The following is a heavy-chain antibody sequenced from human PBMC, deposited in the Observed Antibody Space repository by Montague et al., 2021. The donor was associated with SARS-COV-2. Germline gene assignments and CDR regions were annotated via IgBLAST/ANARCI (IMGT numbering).Heavy chain of an antibody. D-gene: IGHD4-11*01. CDR2: ISYGGIT. Sequence: SETLSLTSAVSGVSLTTTNWWSLVRQLPGKGLEWIGEISYGGITTYNPSLKSRATISVDSSRNLFSLKLSSVTAADTAIYFCAGKVLTVPADYWGQGALVTVS. J-gene: IGHJ4*02. CDR1: GVSLTTTNW. V-gene: IGHV4-4*02. CDR3: AGKVLTVPADY.